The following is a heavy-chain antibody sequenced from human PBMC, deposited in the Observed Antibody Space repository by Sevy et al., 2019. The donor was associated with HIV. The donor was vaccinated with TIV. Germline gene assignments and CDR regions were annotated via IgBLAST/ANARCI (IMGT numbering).Heavy chain of an antibody. J-gene: IGHJ5*02. D-gene: IGHD3-10*01. V-gene: IGHV3-11*04. CDR1: GFTFSDYY. CDR3: ARNEGTRANWFDP. CDR2: ISSSGSTI. Sequence: GGSLRLSCAASGFTFSDYYMSWIRQAPGKGLEWVSYISSSGSTIYYAESVEGRVTISRDNAHNSLYLQMNSLRVEDTAVYYCARNEGTRANWFDPWGQGTLVTVSS.